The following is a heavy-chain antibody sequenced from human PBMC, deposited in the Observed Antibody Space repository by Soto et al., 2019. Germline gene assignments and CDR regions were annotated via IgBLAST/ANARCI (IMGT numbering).Heavy chain of an antibody. CDR3: ARDRSYSNYYYYYYAMDV. D-gene: IGHD4-4*01. V-gene: IGHV3-23*04. J-gene: IGHJ6*02. CDR2: ISGVDGYS. Sequence: EVQLVESGGDLVHPGGSLRLSCAASGFTFRNYAMNWVRQAPGKGLEWVSAISGVDGYSSYTDSVKGRFTISRDDSDNTLYLQMNSLRVEDTAVYYCARDRSYSNYYYYYYAMDVWGQGTTVTISS. CDR1: GFTFRNYA.